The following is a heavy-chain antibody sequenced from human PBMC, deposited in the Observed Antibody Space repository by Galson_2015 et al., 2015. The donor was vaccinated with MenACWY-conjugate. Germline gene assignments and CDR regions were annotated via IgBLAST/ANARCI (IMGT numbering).Heavy chain of an antibody. CDR2: ISSNDRK. D-gene: IGHD2-21*02. V-gene: IGHV2-26*01. CDR3: ARLTRAGDRGD. CDR1: GFSLTTAGMV. Sequence: PALVKPTQTLTLTCSVSGFSLTTAGMVLSWIRQPPGKALEWLAHISSNDRKSYNTSLPSRLTISKDTSKSQVVLSMTNMDPVDTGTYYCARLTRAGDRGDWGQGTLVTVSS. J-gene: IGHJ4*02.